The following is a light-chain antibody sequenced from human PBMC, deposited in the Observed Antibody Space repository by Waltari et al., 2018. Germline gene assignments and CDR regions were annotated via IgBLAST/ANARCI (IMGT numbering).Light chain of an antibody. CDR3: HQYSSSPPT. J-gene: IGKJ4*01. Sequence: DIVMTQSPDSLAVSLGERATINCKSRQSVLYNSNNKNCLGWYQQKPGQPPKLLIYWASTRESGVPDRFRGSGSGTDFTLTISSLQAEDVAVYYCHQYSSSPPTFGGGTKVEIK. CDR1: QSVLYNSNNKNC. CDR2: WAS. V-gene: IGKV4-1*01.